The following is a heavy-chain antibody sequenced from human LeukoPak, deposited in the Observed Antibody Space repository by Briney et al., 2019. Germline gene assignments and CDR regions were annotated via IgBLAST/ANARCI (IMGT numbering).Heavy chain of an antibody. CDR3: AKPSSGWYGD. V-gene: IGHV3-30*18. Sequence: GGSLRLSCAASGFTFSDYYMSWIRQAPGKGLEWVAVISYNGSNKYYADSVKGRFTISRDNFKNTLYLQMNSLRAEDTAVYYCAKPSSGWYGDWGQGTLVTVSS. J-gene: IGHJ4*02. CDR1: GFTFSDYY. CDR2: ISYNGSNK. D-gene: IGHD6-19*01.